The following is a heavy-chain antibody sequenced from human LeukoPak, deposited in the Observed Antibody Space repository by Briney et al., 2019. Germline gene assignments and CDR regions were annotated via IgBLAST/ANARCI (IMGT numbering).Heavy chain of an antibody. CDR1: GGSISSSSYY. V-gene: IGHV4-61*01. D-gene: IGHD2-2*01. CDR3: ARVCYGRGYYYYYMDV. Sequence: SETLSLTCTVSGGSISSSSYYWSWIRQPPGKGLEWIGYIYYSGSTNYNPSLKSRVTISVDTSKNQFSLKLSSVTAADTAVYYCARVCYGRGYYYYYMDVWGKGTTVTVSS. CDR2: IYYSGST. J-gene: IGHJ6*03.